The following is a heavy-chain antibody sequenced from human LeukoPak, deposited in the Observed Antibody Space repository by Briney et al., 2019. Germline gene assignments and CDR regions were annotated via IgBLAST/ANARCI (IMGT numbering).Heavy chain of an antibody. V-gene: IGHV3-74*01. J-gene: IGHJ6*02. D-gene: IGHD3-10*01. Sequence: GGSLRLSCAASGFTFSSYWMHWVRQAPGKGLVWVSRINSDGSSTSYADSVKGRFTISRDNAKNTLYLQMNGLRAEDTAVYYCARLDYYGSGSYFPLCYYYYGMDVWGQGTTVTVSS. CDR3: ARLDYYGSGSYFPLCYYYYGMDV. CDR2: INSDGSST. CDR1: GFTFSSYW.